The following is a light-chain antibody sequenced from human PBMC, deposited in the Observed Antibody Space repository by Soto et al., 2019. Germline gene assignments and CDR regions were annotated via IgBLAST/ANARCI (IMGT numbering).Light chain of an antibody. CDR1: QSVSSN. V-gene: IGKV3-15*01. CDR2: GAS. CDR3: QHYNNWPFT. J-gene: IGKJ3*01. Sequence: EIVMTQSPATLSVSPGERATLSCRASQSVSSNLAWYQQKPGQAPRLLIYGASTRATGIPARFSGSGSGTEFTLTISSLQSEDCAVYYCQHYNNWPFTFGPGTKVDIK.